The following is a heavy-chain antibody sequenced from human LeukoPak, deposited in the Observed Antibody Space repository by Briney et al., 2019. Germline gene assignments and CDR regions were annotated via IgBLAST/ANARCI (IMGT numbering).Heavy chain of an antibody. CDR2: INPNSGET. D-gene: IGHD3-3*01. V-gene: IGHV1-2*02. Sequence: GASVKVSCKASGYTLTSYYLRWVRQAPGQGPEWMGWINPNSGETNYAPKFQGRVTMTRDTSINAAYLELGGLRSDDTAVYYCARGSGYYAGAEYFEHWGQGTLVTVSS. CDR3: ARGSGYYAGAEYFEH. J-gene: IGHJ1*01. CDR1: GYTLTSYY.